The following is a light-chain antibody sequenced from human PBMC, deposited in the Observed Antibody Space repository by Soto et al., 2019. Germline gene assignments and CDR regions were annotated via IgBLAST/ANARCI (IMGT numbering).Light chain of an antibody. CDR3: QQRSNCPWT. CDR1: QSVSSY. J-gene: IGKJ1*01. Sequence: EIVLTQSPATLSLSPGERATLSCRASQSVSSYLAWYQQKPGQAPRLLIYDASNRATGIPARFSGSGSGTDFPLTISSLEPEDFSVYYCQQRSNCPWTFGQGTKVEIK. V-gene: IGKV3-11*01. CDR2: DAS.